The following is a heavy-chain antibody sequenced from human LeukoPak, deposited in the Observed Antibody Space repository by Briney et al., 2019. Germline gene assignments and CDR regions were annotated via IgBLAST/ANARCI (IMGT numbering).Heavy chain of an antibody. V-gene: IGHV4-34*01. CDR1: GGSFSGYY. CDR3: ARFAYCGGHCWYYFDY. D-gene: IGHD2-21*02. J-gene: IGHJ4*02. CDR2: INHGGDA. Sequence: SETLSLTCAVYGGSFSGYYWSWIRQPPGKGLEWIGEINHGGDATYNPSLKSRVTISVDTSKNQFSLKLSSVTAADTAVYYCARFAYCGGHCWYYFDYWGQGSLVTVSS.